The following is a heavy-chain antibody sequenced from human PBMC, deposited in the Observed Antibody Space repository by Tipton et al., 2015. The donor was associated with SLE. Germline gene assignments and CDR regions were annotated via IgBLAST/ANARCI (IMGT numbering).Heavy chain of an antibody. Sequence: TLSLTCTVSGGSISSSSYYWGWIRQPPGKGLEWIGSIYYSGSTYYNPSLKSRVTISVDTSKSQFSLKLSSVTAAATAVYYCARLSISGDYFNWVDPWGQGTLVTVSS. D-gene: IGHD4-17*01. CDR3: ARLSISGDYFNWVDP. V-gene: IGHV4-39*01. CDR1: GGSISSSSYY. CDR2: IYYSGST. J-gene: IGHJ5*02.